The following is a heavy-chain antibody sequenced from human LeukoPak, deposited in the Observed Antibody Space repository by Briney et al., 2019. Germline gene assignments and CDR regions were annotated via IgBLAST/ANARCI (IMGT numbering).Heavy chain of an antibody. D-gene: IGHD2-15*01. CDR1: GFTFSSYG. Sequence: GRSLRLSCAASGFTFSSYGMHWVRQAPGKGLEWVAVIWYDGSNKYYADSVKGRFTISRDNSKNTLYLQMNSLRAEDTAVYYCARGACSGGSCYSYTWTSFDYWGQGTLVTVSS. CDR2: IWYDGSNK. CDR3: ARGACSGGSCYSYTWTSFDY. V-gene: IGHV3-33*01. J-gene: IGHJ4*02.